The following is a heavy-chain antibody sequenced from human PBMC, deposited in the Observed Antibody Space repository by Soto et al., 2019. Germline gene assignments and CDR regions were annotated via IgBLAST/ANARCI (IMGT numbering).Heavy chain of an antibody. J-gene: IGHJ3*02. Sequence: GESLKISCKGSGYSFTSYWISWVRQMPGKGLEWMGRIVPSDSYTNYSPSFQGHVTISADKSVSTAYLQWSSLKASDTAMYYCAGRGYGGYGGGDAFDIWGQGTMVTVSS. CDR1: GYSFTSYW. CDR2: IVPSDSYT. CDR3: AGRGYGGYGGGDAFDI. D-gene: IGHD5-12*01. V-gene: IGHV5-10-1*01.